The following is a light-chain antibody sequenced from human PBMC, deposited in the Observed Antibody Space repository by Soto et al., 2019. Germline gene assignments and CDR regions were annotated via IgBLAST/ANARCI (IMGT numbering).Light chain of an antibody. CDR3: QHYDNTPPSVT. V-gene: IGKV3-20*01. Sequence: EIVLTQSPGTLSLSPGERATLSCRASQSISSNHLAWYQQKPGQAPRLLIYGASNRATGIPDRFSGSGSGTDFTLTISRLEPEDFAVYYCQHYDNTPPSVTFGPGTKVDIK. CDR2: GAS. CDR1: QSISSNH. J-gene: IGKJ3*01.